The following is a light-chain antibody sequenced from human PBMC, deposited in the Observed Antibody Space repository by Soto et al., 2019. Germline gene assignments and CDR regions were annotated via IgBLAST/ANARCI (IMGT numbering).Light chain of an antibody. CDR1: QDISNY. V-gene: IGKV1-33*01. CDR3: QPYANFPPT. J-gene: IGKJ3*01. CDR2: DAS. Sequence: DIQMTQSPSSLSASVGDRVTITCQASQDISNYLNRYQQKPGKAPKLLIYDASNLETGVPSRFSGSGSGTDFTFTISSLQPEDIATYYCQPYANFPPTFGPGTKVEIK.